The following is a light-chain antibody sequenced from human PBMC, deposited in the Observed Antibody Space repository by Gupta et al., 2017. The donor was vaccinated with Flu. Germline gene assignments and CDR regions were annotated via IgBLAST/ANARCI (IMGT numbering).Light chain of an antibody. J-gene: IGLJ1*01. V-gene: IGLV3-21*02. CDR2: DDN. CDR3: QVWHGSSDHPYV. Sequence: SWVTPPPSVPVAPGQTDRVTCGGDNIGGESVHWYQQKPGQAPVLVIYDDNDRPSGIPERFSGSNSGNTATLTISRVEVGDEADYYCQVWHGSSDHPYVFGSGTKVTVL. CDR1: NIGGES.